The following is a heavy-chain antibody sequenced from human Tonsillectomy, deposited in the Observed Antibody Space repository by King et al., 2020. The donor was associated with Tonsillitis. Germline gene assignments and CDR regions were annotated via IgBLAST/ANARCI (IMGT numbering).Heavy chain of an antibody. D-gene: IGHD6-19*01. V-gene: IGHV3-23*04. CDR2: ISGSGDNT. CDR1: GFTFSTYA. Sequence: VQLVESGGGLVQPGGSLRLSCAASGFTFSTYAMNCVRQAPGKGLEWVSTISGSGDNTYYADSVTGRFTSSGDNSKNTPFLQTDSLRVDDTALYYCVKRGGSGWGAFDIWGQGTLVTVSS. J-gene: IGHJ3*02. CDR3: VKRGGSGWGAFDI.